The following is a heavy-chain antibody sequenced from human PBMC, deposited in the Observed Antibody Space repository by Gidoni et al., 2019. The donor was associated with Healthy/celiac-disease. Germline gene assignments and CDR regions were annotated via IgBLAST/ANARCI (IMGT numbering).Heavy chain of an antibody. Sequence: QVQLVESGGGVVQPGRSLRLSCAASGFTLSSYGMHWVRQAPGKGLEWVAVISYDGSNKYYADSVKGRFTISRDNSKNTLYLQMNSLRAEDTAVYYCAKDRGQRDGLLGYYYYYGMDVWGQGTTVTVSS. V-gene: IGHV3-30*18. D-gene: IGHD6-25*01. CDR3: AKDRGQRDGLLGYYYYYGMDV. CDR1: GFTLSSYG. CDR2: ISYDGSNK. J-gene: IGHJ6*02.